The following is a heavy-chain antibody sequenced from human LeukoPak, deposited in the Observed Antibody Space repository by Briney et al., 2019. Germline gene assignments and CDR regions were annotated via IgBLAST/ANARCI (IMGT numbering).Heavy chain of an antibody. CDR1: GFTFSSYG. J-gene: IGHJ4*02. CDR3: ARDRRDFGVVSYYFDY. D-gene: IGHD3-3*01. Sequence: PGRSLRLSGAASGFTFSSYGMHWVRQAPGKGLEWVAVIWYDGSNKYYADSVKGRFTISRDNSKNTLYLQMNSLRAEDTAVYYCARDRRDFGVVSYYFDYWGQGTLVTVSS. CDR2: IWYDGSNK. V-gene: IGHV3-33*01.